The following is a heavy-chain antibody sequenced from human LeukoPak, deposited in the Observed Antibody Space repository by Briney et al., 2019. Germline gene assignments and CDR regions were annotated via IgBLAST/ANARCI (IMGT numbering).Heavy chain of an antibody. D-gene: IGHD2-2*01. V-gene: IGHV3-48*03. CDR1: GFTFSSYE. Sequence: PGGSLRLSCAASGFTFSSYEMNWVRQAPGKGLEWVSYISSSGSTIYYADSVKGRFTISRDNAKNSLYLQMNSLRAEDTAVYYCAREDIVVVPAAMRFGYFQHWGQGTLVTVSS. CDR2: ISSSGSTI. CDR3: AREDIVVVPAAMRFGYFQH. J-gene: IGHJ1*01.